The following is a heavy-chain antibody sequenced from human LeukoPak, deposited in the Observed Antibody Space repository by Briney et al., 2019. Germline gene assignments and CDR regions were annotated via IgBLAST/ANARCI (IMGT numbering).Heavy chain of an antibody. CDR2: ISYSGST. Sequence: SETLSLTCTVSGGSISSHYWSWIRQPPGKGLEWIGYISYSGSTNYNPSLKSRVTISVDTSKNQFSLKLSSVTAADTAVYYCARIDYSSSSGNWFDPWGREPWSPSPQ. CDR1: GGSISSHY. V-gene: IGHV4-59*11. J-gene: IGHJ5*02. D-gene: IGHD6-6*01. CDR3: ARIDYSSSSGNWFDP.